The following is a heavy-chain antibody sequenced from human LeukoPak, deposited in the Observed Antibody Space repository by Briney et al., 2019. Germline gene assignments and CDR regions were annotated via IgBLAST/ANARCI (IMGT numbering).Heavy chain of an antibody. D-gene: IGHD3-3*01. CDR1: GYTFTSYG. V-gene: IGHV1-18*01. CDR2: ISAYNGNT. Sequence: ASVKVSCKASGYTFTSYGISWVRQAPGQGLEWMGWISAYNGNTNYAQKLQGRVTMTTDTSTSTAYMELRSLRSDDTAVYYCARGPYYDFWSGYYGVGYYYYMDVWGKGTTVTVSS. CDR3: ARGPYYDFWSGYYGVGYYYYMDV. J-gene: IGHJ6*03.